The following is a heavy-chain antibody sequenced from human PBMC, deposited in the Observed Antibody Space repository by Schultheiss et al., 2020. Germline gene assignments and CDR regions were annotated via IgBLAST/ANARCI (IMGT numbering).Heavy chain of an antibody. Sequence: SQTLSLTCTVSGGSISSSSYYWGWIRQPPGKGLEWIGSIYYSGDTYYNPSLKSLVTISVDTSKNQFSLKLSSVTAADTAVYYCARGSITMVRGVGHYGMDVWGQGTTVTISS. V-gene: IGHV4-39*01. CDR1: GGSISSSSYY. D-gene: IGHD3-10*01. J-gene: IGHJ6*02. CDR2: IYYSGDT. CDR3: ARGSITMVRGVGHYGMDV.